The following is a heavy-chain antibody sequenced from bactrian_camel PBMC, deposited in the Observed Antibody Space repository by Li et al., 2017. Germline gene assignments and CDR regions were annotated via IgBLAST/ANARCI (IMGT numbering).Heavy chain of an antibody. J-gene: IGHJ4*01. V-gene: IGHV3S53*01. D-gene: IGHD5*01. Sequence: HVQLVESGGGSVQVGGSLTLSCVTTANLDGAYCMGWFRQAPGKEREGVADIDNDNVTNYADSVKGRFTISQDNAKNTLYLQMNNLKPEDTAMYYCAADSVGRCRPAGWVQRPSVAAYDYWGQGTQVTVS. CDR2: IDNDNVT. CDR1: ANLDGAYC. CDR3: AADSVGRCRPAGWVQRPSVAAYDY.